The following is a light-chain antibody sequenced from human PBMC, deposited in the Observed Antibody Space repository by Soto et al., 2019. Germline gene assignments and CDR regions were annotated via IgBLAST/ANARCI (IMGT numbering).Light chain of an antibody. CDR1: RDISTY. CDR3: QQTNRYPIT. V-gene: IGKV1-9*01. J-gene: IGKJ5*01. Sequence: DIQLTQSPSFLSASVGDRVTITCRASRDISTYLAWYQQEPGKAPKLLIYAASNLQGGVPSRFSGSGSGTEFTLTINSLQPEDFATYYCQQTNRYPITFGQGTRLEIK. CDR2: AAS.